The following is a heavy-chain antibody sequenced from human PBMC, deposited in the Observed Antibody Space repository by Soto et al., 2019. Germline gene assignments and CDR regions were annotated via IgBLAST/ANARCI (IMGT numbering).Heavy chain of an antibody. CDR3: ARAPMVLTRSYFDS. CDR2: ISSSGNT. CDR1: DGSISNFY. J-gene: IGHJ4*02. V-gene: IGHV4-59*01. D-gene: IGHD3-22*01. Sequence: PSETLSLTCTVSDGSISNFYWSWIRQPPGKGLEWIGYISSSGNTNYNPSLKSRVSISVDTYKNQFSLNLTSVTAADTAVYYCARAPMVLTRSYFDSWGQGTPVTVSS.